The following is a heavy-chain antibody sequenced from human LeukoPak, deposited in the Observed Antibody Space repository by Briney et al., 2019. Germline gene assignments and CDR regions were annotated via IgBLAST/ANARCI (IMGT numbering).Heavy chain of an antibody. CDR1: GGSISSGSYY. J-gene: IGHJ4*02. V-gene: IGHV4-61*02. Sequence: SQTLSLTCTVSGGSISSGSYYWSWIRQPAGKGLEWIGRIYTSGSTNYNPSLKSRVTISVDTSKNQFSLKLSSVTAADTAVYYCARAVVYWGQGTLVTVSS. CDR3: ARAVVY. CDR2: IYTSGST.